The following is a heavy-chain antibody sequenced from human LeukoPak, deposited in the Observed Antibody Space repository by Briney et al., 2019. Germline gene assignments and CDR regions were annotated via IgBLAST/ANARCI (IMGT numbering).Heavy chain of an antibody. Sequence: PSETLSLTCTVSGGSISGYYWSWIRQPPGKGLEWIGEINHSGSTNYNPSLKSRVTISVDTSKNQFSLKLSSVTAADTAVYYCARGTRYYYDSSGYRLHPLDYWGQGTLVTVSS. V-gene: IGHV4-34*01. CDR3: ARGTRYYYDSSGYRLHPLDY. D-gene: IGHD3-22*01. J-gene: IGHJ4*02. CDR2: INHSGST. CDR1: GGSISGYY.